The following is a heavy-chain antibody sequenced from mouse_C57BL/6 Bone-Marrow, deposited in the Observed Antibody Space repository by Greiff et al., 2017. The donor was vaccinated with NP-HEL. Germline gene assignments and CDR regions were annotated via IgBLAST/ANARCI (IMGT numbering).Heavy chain of an antibody. CDR1: GYTFTSYG. CDR3: ARPDYYGTRGYWYFDV. V-gene: IGHV1-81*01. D-gene: IGHD1-1*01. J-gene: IGHJ1*03. CDR2: IYPRSGNT. Sequence: VQLQQSGAELARPGASVKLSCKASGYTFTSYGISWVKQRTGQGLEWIGEIYPRSGNTYYNEKFKGKATLTADKSSSTAYMELRSLTSEDSAVYFCARPDYYGTRGYWYFDVWGTGTTVTVSS.